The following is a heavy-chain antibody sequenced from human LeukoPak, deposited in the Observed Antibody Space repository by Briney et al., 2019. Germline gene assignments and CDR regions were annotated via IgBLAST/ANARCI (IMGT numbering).Heavy chain of an antibody. Sequence: PSETLSLTCAVYGGSFSGYYWSWIRQPPGKGLEWIGEINHSGSTNYNPSLKSRVTISVDTSKNQFSLKLSSVTAADTAVYYCARVGRRGYYDSSGYRWVFDYWGQGTLVTVSS. D-gene: IGHD3-22*01. V-gene: IGHV4-34*01. CDR3: ARVGRRGYYDSSGYRWVFDY. CDR2: INHSGST. J-gene: IGHJ4*02. CDR1: GGSFSGYY.